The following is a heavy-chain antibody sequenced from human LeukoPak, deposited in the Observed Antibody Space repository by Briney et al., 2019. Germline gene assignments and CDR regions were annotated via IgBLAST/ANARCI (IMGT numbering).Heavy chain of an antibody. V-gene: IGHV4-59*11. D-gene: IGHD2-15*01. J-gene: IGHJ3*02. Sequence: SETLSLSCTVSGGSISGRYGSWIRQPPGKGLEWIGHVYYSGSTNYNPSLQSRVTISLDTSKNQLSLRLSYVTAADTAVHYCARVLAACAHAFDIWGQGTMVTVSS. CDR3: ARVLAACAHAFDI. CDR1: GGSISGRY. CDR2: VYYSGST.